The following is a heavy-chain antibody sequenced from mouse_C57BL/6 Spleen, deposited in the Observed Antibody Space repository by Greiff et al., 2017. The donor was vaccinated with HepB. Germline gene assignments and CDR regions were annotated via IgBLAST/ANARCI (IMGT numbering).Heavy chain of an antibody. J-gene: IGHJ2*01. D-gene: IGHD1-1*01. Sequence: VQLQQPGAELVMPGASVKLSCKASGYTFTSYWMHWVKQRPGQGLEWIGEIDPSDSYTNYNQKFKGKSTLTVDKSSSTAYMQLSSLTSEDSAVYYCARRGSSYFDYWGQGTTLTVSS. CDR2: IDPSDSYT. CDR3: ARRGSSYFDY. V-gene: IGHV1-69*01. CDR1: GYTFTSYW.